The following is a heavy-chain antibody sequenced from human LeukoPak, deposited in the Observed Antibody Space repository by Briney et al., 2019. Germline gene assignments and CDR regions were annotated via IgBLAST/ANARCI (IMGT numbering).Heavy chain of an antibody. V-gene: IGHV3-48*03. Sequence: PGGSLRLSCAASGFTFSSYEMNWIRQAPGKGLEWVSYISSSGSTIYYADSVKGRFTISRDNAKNSLYLQMNSLRAEDTAVYYCARGTYYYDGSLGYWGQGTLVTVSS. J-gene: IGHJ4*02. CDR3: ARGTYYYDGSLGY. CDR1: GFTFSSYE. D-gene: IGHD3-22*01. CDR2: ISSSGSTI.